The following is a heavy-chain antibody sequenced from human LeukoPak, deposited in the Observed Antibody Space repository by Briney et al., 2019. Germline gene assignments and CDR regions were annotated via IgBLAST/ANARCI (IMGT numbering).Heavy chain of an antibody. CDR2: IYDSGGS. V-gene: IGHV4-59*01. Sequence: SETLSLTCTVSGGSISDYYWSWIRQPPGQGLEWIGFIYDSGGSNYNPSLKSRVTISVDTSKKEVSLKLRSVTAADTAVYYCASSNLGSLGQFNPWGQGTLVTVSS. CDR3: ASSNLGSLGQFNP. CDR1: GGSISDYY. J-gene: IGHJ5*02. D-gene: IGHD3-10*01.